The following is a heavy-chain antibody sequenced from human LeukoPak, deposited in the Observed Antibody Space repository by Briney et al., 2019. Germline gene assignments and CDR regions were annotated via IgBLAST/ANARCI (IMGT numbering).Heavy chain of an antibody. J-gene: IGHJ5*02. D-gene: IGHD1-14*01. CDR2: IYYSGST. CDR1: GGSVSSGSYY. V-gene: IGHV4-61*01. Sequence: SETLSLTCTVSGGSVSSGSYYWSWIRQPPGKGLEWIGYIYYSGSTNYNHSLKSRVTISVDTSKNQFSLKLSSVTAADTAVYYCARDRRNLFDPWGQGTLVTVSS. CDR3: ARDRRNLFDP.